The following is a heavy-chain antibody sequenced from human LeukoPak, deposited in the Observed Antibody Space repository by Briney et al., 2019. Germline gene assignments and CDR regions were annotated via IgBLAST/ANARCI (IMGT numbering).Heavy chain of an antibody. CDR1: GGSISSGGYS. V-gene: IGHV4-34*01. J-gene: IGHJ4*02. CDR3: ARHAPVAGPDY. D-gene: IGHD6-19*01. Sequence: PSETLSLTCAVSGGSISSGGYSWSWIRQPPGKGLEWIGEINHSGSTNYNPSLKSRVTISVDTSKNQFSLKLSSVTAADTAVYYCARHAPVAGPDYWGQGTLVTVSS. CDR2: INHSGST.